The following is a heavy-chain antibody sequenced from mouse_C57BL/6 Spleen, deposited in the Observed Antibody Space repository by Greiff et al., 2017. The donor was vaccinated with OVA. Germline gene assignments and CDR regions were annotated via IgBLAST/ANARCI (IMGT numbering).Heavy chain of an antibody. Sequence: EVMLVESGGDLVKPGGSLKLSCAASGFTFSSYGMSWVRQTPDKRLEWVATISSGGSDIYYPDSVKGRCTISRDNAKNTLYLQMSSLKSEDTAMYYCARHYYGSSHWYFDVWGTGTTVTVSS. V-gene: IGHV5-6*01. D-gene: IGHD1-1*01. CDR2: ISSGGSDI. CDR3: ARHYYGSSHWYFDV. CDR1: GFTFSSYG. J-gene: IGHJ1*03.